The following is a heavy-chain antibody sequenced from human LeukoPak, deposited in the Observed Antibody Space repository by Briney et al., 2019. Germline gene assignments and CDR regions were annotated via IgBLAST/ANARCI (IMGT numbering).Heavy chain of an antibody. V-gene: IGHV3-30*04. J-gene: IGHJ6*02. CDR1: GFTFSSYA. CDR3: ARVPDWSGYYNDYYYGMDV. Sequence: PGGSLRLSCAASGFTFSSYAMHWVRQAPGKGLEWVAVISYDGSNKYYADSAKGRFTISRDNSKNTLYLQMNSLRAEDTAVYYCARVPDWSGYYNDYYYGMDVWGQGTTVTVSS. CDR2: ISYDGSNK. D-gene: IGHD3-3*01.